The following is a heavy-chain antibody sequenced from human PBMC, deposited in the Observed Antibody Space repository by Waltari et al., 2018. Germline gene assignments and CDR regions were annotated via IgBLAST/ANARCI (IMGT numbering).Heavy chain of an antibody. CDR1: GFDFSRFG. J-gene: IGHJ4*02. CDR3: ARESGATRFLDY. CDR2: ISSISDNA. D-gene: IGHD1-1*01. V-gene: IGHV3-23*01. Sequence: EEQLLESGGGLVQSGGSMRVSCAGSGFDFSRFGMSWVRQGPGKGLEWVSSISSISDNAYYADSVKGRFTVSRDNSKSTLWLQMDSLKSDDTAVYYCARESGATRFLDYWGQGTLVTVSS.